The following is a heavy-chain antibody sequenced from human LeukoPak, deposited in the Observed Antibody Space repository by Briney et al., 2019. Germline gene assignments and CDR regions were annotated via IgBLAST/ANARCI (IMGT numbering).Heavy chain of an antibody. CDR1: GYSFSSYW. CDR2: IYPGDFDT. Sequence: GESLKISCKASGYSFSSYWIGWVRQMPGKDLEWMGIIYPGDFDTRYSPSFQGQVTISVDKSISTAYLQWSSLKASDTAIYYCAMPYSSNNDAFDIWGQGTMVTVSS. J-gene: IGHJ3*02. D-gene: IGHD6-13*01. CDR3: AMPYSSNNDAFDI. V-gene: IGHV5-51*01.